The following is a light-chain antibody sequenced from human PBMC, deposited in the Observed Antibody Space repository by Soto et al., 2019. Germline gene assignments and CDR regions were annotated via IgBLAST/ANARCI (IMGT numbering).Light chain of an antibody. CDR3: QQPFDSPIT. V-gene: IGKV1-9*01. CDR1: QVISTS. CDR2: AAS. Sequence: GESVTITCGASQVISTSLAWYQVKPGKAPKLLIYAASTLESGVPSRFGATVSGTEFSLTITRPPPQAFATYYCQQPFDSPITFGQGTRLEIK. J-gene: IGKJ5*01.